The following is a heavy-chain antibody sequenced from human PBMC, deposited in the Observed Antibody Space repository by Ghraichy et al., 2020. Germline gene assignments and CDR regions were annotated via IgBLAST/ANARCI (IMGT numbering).Heavy chain of an antibody. CDR3: ARHDGPEYNWNHQSGMRDFDI. CDR2: IYYSGST. Sequence: SDTLSLTCTVSGGSISSSSYYWGWIRQPPGKGLEWIGSIYYSGSTYYNPSLKSRVTISVDTSNNQFSLKLSSVTAADTTVYYYARHDGPEYNWNHQSGMRDFDIWGQGTIITVSS. CDR1: GGSISSSSYY. D-gene: IGHD1-14*01. J-gene: IGHJ3*02. V-gene: IGHV4-39*01.